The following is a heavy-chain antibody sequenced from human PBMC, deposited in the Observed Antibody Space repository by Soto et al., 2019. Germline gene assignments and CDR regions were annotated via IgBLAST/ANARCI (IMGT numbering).Heavy chain of an antibody. J-gene: IGHJ4*02. V-gene: IGHV4-59*01. D-gene: IGHD6-13*01. Sequence: QVQLQESGPGLVKPSETLSLTCTVSGASISSYYWSWIRQPPGKGLEWIGYIYYSGSTNYNPSLKSRVTISGDTSKNQFSLKLSSVTAADTAVYYCARGHSSRWYFDYWGLGTLVTVSS. CDR2: IYYSGST. CDR3: ARGHSSRWYFDY. CDR1: GASISSYY.